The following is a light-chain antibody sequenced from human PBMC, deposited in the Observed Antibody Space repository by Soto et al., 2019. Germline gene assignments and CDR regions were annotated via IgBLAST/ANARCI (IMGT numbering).Light chain of an antibody. V-gene: IGKV1-5*03. CDR2: KAS. CDR3: QQYSSYPRT. CDR1: QSISSW. J-gene: IGKJ1*01. Sequence: DIQMTQSPSTLSASVGDRVTITCRASQSISSWLAWYQQKPGKAPKLLIYKASSLESGVPSRFSGSGSGTEFTLTISSLQPDEFATYYCQQYSSYPRTFGQGTKVEIK.